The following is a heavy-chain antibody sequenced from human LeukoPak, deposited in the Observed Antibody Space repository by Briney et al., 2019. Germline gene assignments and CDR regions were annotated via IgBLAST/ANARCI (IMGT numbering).Heavy chain of an antibody. D-gene: IGHD6-13*01. CDR3: TRDSAAAAIFDY. Sequence: GGSLRLSCTASGFTLGDYAMSWFRQAPGKGLEWVGFVRSKAYGGTTEYAASVKGRFTISRDDSKSIAYLQMNSLKTEDTAVYYCTRDSAAAAIFDYWGQGTLVTVSS. J-gene: IGHJ4*02. CDR1: GFTLGDYA. V-gene: IGHV3-49*03. CDR2: VRSKAYGGTT.